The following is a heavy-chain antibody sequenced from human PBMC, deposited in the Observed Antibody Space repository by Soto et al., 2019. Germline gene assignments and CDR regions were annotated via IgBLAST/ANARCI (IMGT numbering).Heavy chain of an antibody. CDR2: ISGNGGST. V-gene: IGHV3-23*01. J-gene: IGHJ6*02. CDR3: AKDPKSVVTAARYYYYYGMDV. CDR1: GFTFSSYA. Sequence: GGSLRLSCAASGFTFSSYAMSWVRQAPGKGLEWVSAISGNGGSTYYADSVKGRFTISRDNSKNTLYLQMNSLRAEDTAVYYCAKDPKSVVTAARYYYYYGMDVWGQGTTVTVSS. D-gene: IGHD2-21*02.